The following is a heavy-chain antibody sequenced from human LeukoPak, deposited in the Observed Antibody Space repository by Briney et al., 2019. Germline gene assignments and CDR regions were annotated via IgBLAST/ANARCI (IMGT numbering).Heavy chain of an antibody. CDR2: IYYSGST. CDR3: ARSSPGYCSSTSCLFDY. Sequence: PSETLSLTCTVSGGSISSSSYYWGWIRQPPGRGLEWIGDIYYSGSTYYNPSLKSRVTISIDTSKSQFSLKLNSVTAADTAMYYCARSSPGYCSSTSCLFDYWGQGTLVTVSS. V-gene: IGHV4-39*07. CDR1: GGSISSSSYY. J-gene: IGHJ4*02. D-gene: IGHD2-2*01.